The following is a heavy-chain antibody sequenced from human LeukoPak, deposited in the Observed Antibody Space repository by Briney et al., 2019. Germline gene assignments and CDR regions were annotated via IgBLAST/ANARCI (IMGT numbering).Heavy chain of an antibody. CDR2: IGGSGGFIT. D-gene: IGHD6-19*01. V-gene: IGHV3-23*01. CDR1: GFTFSSHG. J-gene: IGHJ4*02. CDR3: ARGVRIAVAGYIDY. Sequence: GGSLRLSCAASGFTFSSHGMNWVRQAPGKGLEWVSGIGGSGGFITYYADSVKGRFTVSRDNSKNTLYLQMNSLRAEDTAVYYCARGVRIAVAGYIDYWGQGTLVTVSS.